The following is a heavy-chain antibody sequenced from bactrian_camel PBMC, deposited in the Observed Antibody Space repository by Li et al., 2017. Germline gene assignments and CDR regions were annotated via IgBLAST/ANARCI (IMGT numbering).Heavy chain of an antibody. CDR1: IFTFSSAY. CDR2: INDGDGNT. Sequence: VQLVESGGGLVQPGGSLRLSCVSTIFTFSSAYMSWVRQAPGKGLEWVSSINDGDGNTYYADSVKGRFTISTDNAKNTVYLQMNSLKSEDTALYYCAPGGAVGYVGSYEYNYWGQGTQVTVS. CDR3: APGGAVGYVGSYEYNY. D-gene: IGHD5*01. V-gene: IGHV3-2*01. J-gene: IGHJ4*01.